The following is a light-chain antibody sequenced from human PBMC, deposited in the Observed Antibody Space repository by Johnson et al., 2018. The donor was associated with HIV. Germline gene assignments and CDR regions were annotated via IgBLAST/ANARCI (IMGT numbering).Light chain of an antibody. CDR3: GMWHSSRSAGGV. J-gene: IGLJ1*01. CDR1: GSNIGNTY. V-gene: IGLV1-51*02. CDR2: ENN. Sequence: QSVLTQPPSVSAAPGQKVTISCSGSGSNIGNTYVSWYQHLPGTAPKLLIYENNKRPSGIPDRFSGSKSATSATLGITGLQHGDAADYYRGMWHSSRSAGGVFGSATEGAVL.